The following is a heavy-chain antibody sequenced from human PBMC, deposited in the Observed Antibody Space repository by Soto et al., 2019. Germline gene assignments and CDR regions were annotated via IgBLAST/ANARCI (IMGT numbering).Heavy chain of an antibody. D-gene: IGHD3-10*01. CDR1: GFTFSSYA. CDR2: ISGSGGST. CDR3: AKDQGYYYGSGSYYPFDY. V-gene: IGHV3-23*01. J-gene: IGHJ4*02. Sequence: GGSLRLSCAASGFTFSSYAMSWVRQAPGKGLEWVSAISGSGGSTYYADSVKGRFTISRDNSKNTLYLQMNSLRAEDTAVYYCAKDQGYYYGSGSYYPFDYWGQGTLVTVSS.